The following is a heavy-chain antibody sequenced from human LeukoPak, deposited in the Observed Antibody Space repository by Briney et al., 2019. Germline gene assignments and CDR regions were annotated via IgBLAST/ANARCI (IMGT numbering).Heavy chain of an antibody. J-gene: IGHJ4*02. D-gene: IGHD3-16*02. CDR3: AKASLYTNAWEPFDY. Sequence: PGRSLRLSCAASGFTFAYYGMHWVRQAPGKGLEWVAVISSAGNNKYYANSVKGRFTISRDNSKNTLYLQMNSLRAEDTAVYYCAKASLYTNAWEPFDYWGQGTLVTVSS. CDR2: ISSAGNNK. V-gene: IGHV3-30*18. CDR1: GFTFAYYG.